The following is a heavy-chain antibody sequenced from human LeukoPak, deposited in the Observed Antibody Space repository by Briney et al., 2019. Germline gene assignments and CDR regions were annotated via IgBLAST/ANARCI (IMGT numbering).Heavy chain of an antibody. J-gene: IGHJ4*02. Sequence: GGSLRLSCAASGFTFSSYGMHWVRQAPGKGLEWVSLISWDGGSTYYADSVKGRFTISRDNSKNSLYLQMNSLRTEDTALYYCAKGLTGVTHLDYWGQGTLVTVSS. CDR2: ISWDGGST. CDR3: AKGLTGVTHLDY. CDR1: GFTFSSYG. V-gene: IGHV3-43*01. D-gene: IGHD2-21*02.